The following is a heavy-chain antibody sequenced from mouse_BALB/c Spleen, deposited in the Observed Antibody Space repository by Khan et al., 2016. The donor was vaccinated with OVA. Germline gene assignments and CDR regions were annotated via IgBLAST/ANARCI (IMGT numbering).Heavy chain of an antibody. CDR2: IIPNNGGT. V-gene: IGHV1-18*01. J-gene: IGHJ3*01. D-gene: IGHD2-2*01. CDR1: GYTFTDYN. Sequence: VRLQQSGPELVKPGASVKIPCKASGYTFTDYNMAWVKQSHGKSLEWIGDIIPNNGGTIYNQKFKGKATLTVDKSSSTAYMEPRSLTSEDTAVYYCARHGYGGFGYWGQGTLVTVSA. CDR3: ARHGYGGFGY.